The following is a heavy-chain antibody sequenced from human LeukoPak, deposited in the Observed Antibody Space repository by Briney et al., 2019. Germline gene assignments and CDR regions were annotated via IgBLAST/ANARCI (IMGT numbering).Heavy chain of an antibody. CDR1: GFTFSRFW. V-gene: IGHV3-7*01. D-gene: IGHD2-2*03. J-gene: IGHJ6*02. CDR2: INQDGSEK. Sequence: PGGSLRLSCAASGFTFSRFWMTWVRQAPGKGLEWVANINQDGSEKYYIDSVKGRLTISRDNAKNSLYLQMNSLRAEDTAVYYCARVSGYCSSTSCPIQYYYGMDVWGQGTTVTVSS. CDR3: ARVSGYCSSTSCPIQYYYGMDV.